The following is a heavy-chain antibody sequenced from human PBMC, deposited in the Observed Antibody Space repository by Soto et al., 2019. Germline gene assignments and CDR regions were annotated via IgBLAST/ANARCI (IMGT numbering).Heavy chain of an antibody. J-gene: IGHJ4*02. D-gene: IGHD6-6*01. CDR2: ISSSGSST. CDR3: AGAAAARHAAWY. V-gene: IGHV3-11*01. CDR1: GFTFGDYY. Sequence: QVQLVESGGGLVKPGGSLRLSCAASGFTFGDYYMSWIRQAPGKGLAWVSYISSSGSSTYYVDSVRGRFTISRDNAKNSRYLQMDSLGAEDTAVYYCAGAAAARHAAWYCGKGTLVTVSS.